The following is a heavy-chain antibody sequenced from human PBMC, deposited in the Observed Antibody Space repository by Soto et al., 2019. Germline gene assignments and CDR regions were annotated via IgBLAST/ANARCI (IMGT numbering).Heavy chain of an antibody. CDR2: SIPILGIA. J-gene: IGHJ6*02. Sequence: QVQLVQSGAEVKKPGSSVKVSCKASGGTFSSYTISWVRQAPGQGLEWMGRSIPILGIANYAQKFQGRVTITADKSTSTAYMELSSLRSEDTDVYYCARAGSGSTTYGMDVWGQGTTVTVSS. D-gene: IGHD3-10*01. CDR1: GGTFSSYT. V-gene: IGHV1-69*02. CDR3: ARAGSGSTTYGMDV.